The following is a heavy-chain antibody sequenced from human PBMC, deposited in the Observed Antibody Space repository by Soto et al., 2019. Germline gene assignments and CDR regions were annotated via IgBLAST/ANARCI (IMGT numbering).Heavy chain of an antibody. CDR1: SGSISSSNR. Sequence: QVQLQESGPGLLNPSGTLSLTFAFSSGSISSSNRWSWVRQPPGKGLEGIGEIYHSGSTNYNPSLKSRVTISVDKSKNQFSLKLSSVTAADTAVYYCAREYCSGGSCYDAFDIWGQGTMVTVSS. CDR3: AREYCSGGSCYDAFDI. D-gene: IGHD2-15*01. J-gene: IGHJ3*02. V-gene: IGHV4-4*02. CDR2: IYHSGST.